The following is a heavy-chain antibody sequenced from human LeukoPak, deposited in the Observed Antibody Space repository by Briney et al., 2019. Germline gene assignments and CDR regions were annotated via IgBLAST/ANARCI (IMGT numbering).Heavy chain of an antibody. CDR2: IRYDGSNK. Sequence: PGGSLRLSCAASGFTFSSYGMHWVRQAPGKGLEWVAFIRYDGSNKYYADSVKGRFTISRDNSKNTLYLPINSLRAEDTAVYYCAKDRRGDYYYYMDVWGKGTTVTVSS. V-gene: IGHV3-30*02. J-gene: IGHJ6*03. CDR1: GFTFSSYG. D-gene: IGHD3-10*01. CDR3: AKDRRGDYYYYMDV.